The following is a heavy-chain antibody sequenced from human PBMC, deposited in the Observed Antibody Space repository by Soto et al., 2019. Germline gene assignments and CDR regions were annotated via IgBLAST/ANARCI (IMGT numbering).Heavy chain of an antibody. CDR3: ARSLRGYYYDSSGYYGTYYFDY. D-gene: IGHD3-22*01. J-gene: IGHJ4*02. V-gene: IGHV1-69*06. CDR2: IIPIFGTA. CDR1: GGTFSSYA. Sequence: SVKVSCKASGGTFSSYAISLLRQAPGQWLELIVGIIPIFGTANYAQKFQGRVTITADKSTSTAYMELSSLRSEDTAVYYCARSLRGYYYDSSGYYGTYYFDYWGQGTLVTVSS.